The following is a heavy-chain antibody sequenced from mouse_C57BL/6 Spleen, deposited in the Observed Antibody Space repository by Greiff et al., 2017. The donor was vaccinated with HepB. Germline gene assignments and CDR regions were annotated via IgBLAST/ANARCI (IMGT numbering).Heavy chain of an antibody. CDR3: ARRNSHAMDY. CDR2: IDPSDSYT. J-gene: IGHJ4*01. Sequence: QVQLQQPGAELVRPGTSVKLSCKASGYTFTSYWMHWVKQRPGQGLEWIGVIDPSDSYTNYNQKFKGKATLTVDTSSSTAYMQLSSLTSEDSAVYYCARRNSHAMDYWGQGTSVTVSS. V-gene: IGHV1-59*01. CDR1: GYTFTSYW.